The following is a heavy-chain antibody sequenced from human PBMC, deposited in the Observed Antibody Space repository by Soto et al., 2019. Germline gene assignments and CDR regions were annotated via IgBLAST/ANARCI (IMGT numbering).Heavy chain of an antibody. CDR1: GYTITSYG. Sequence: QVQLVQSGAEVKKPGASVKVSCKASGYTITSYGISWVRQAPGQGLEWMGWISAYNGNTNYAQKLQGRVTMTTDTSTSTAYMELRSLRSDDTAVYYCASISLQSQWLAPYNWFDPWGQGTLVTVSS. CDR2: ISAYNGNT. J-gene: IGHJ5*02. V-gene: IGHV1-18*01. D-gene: IGHD6-19*01. CDR3: ASISLQSQWLAPYNWFDP.